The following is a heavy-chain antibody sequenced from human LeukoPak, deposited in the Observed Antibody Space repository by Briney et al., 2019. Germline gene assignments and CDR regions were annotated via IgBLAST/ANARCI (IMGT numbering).Heavy chain of an antibody. J-gene: IGHJ4*02. V-gene: IGHV3-7*01. Sequence: GGSLRLSCAPSGFAFNNYRMSWVRRAPGKGLEWVANINHDGSEKNYVDSVKGRFTISRDNAKKLMYLQMNSLRAEDRAVYYCARDLRPHFDYWGQGTLVTVSS. CDR2: INHDGSEK. CDR3: ARDLRPHFDY. CDR1: GFAFNNYR. D-gene: IGHD6-6*01.